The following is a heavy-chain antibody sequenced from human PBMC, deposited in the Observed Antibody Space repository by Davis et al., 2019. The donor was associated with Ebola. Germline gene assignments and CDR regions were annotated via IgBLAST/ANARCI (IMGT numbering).Heavy chain of an antibody. CDR2: ISGSGGST. J-gene: IGHJ6*02. D-gene: IGHD3-16*01. CDR1: GFTFSSYA. CDR3: AKDLGGEPYYYYGMDV. Sequence: GESLKISCAASGFTFSSYAMSWVRQAPGKGLEWVSAISGSGGSTYYADSVKGRFTISRDNSKNTLYLQMNSLRAEDTAVYYCAKDLGGEPYYYYGMDVWGQGTTVTVSS. V-gene: IGHV3-23*01.